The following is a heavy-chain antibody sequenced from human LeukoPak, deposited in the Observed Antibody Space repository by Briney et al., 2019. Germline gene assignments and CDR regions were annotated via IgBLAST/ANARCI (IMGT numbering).Heavy chain of an antibody. J-gene: IGHJ4*02. CDR1: GYTFTSYD. D-gene: IGHD2-8*01. V-gene: IGHV1-8*01. CDR3: AADYCTNGVCYTRFDY. Sequence: GASVKVSCKASGYTFTSYDINWVRQATGQGLEWMGWMNPNSGNTGYAQKFQGRVTMTRNTSISTAYMELSSLRSEDTAVYYCAADYCTNGVCYTRFDYWGQGTLVTVSS. CDR2: MNPNSGNT.